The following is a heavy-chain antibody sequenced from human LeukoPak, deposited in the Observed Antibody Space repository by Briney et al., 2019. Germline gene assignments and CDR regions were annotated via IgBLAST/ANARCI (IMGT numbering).Heavy chain of an antibody. CDR3: ARADIVVVPAAKDDAFDI. J-gene: IGHJ3*02. D-gene: IGHD2-2*01. Sequence: SETLSLTCTVSGGCVSSGSYYWSWIRQPPGKGLEWIGYIYYSGSTNYNPSLKSRVTISVDTSKNQFSLKLSSVTAADTAVYYCARADIVVVPAAKDDAFDIWGQGTMVTVSS. CDR2: IYYSGST. CDR1: GGCVSSGSYY. V-gene: IGHV4-61*01.